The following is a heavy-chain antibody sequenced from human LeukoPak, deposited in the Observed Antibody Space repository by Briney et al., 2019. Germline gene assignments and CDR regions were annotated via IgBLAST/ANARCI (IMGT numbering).Heavy chain of an antibody. J-gene: IGHJ4*02. D-gene: IGHD1-26*01. CDR1: GVTVSTIY. Sequence: GGSLRLSCAASGVTVSTIYMGWVRQAPGKGLEWVSAISGSGGSTYYADSVKGRFTISRDNSKNTLYLQMNSLRAEDTAVYYCAKTKGATHAPADYWGQGTLVTVSS. CDR3: AKTKGATHAPADY. CDR2: ISGSGGST. V-gene: IGHV3-23*01.